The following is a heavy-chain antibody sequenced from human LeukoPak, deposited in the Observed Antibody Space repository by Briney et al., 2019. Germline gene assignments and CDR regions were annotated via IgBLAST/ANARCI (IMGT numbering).Heavy chain of an antibody. CDR3: ARDARGYYYDSSGYYLSY. CDR1: GFTFSSYS. Sequence: GGSLRLSCAASGFTFSSYSMNWVRQAPGKGLEWVSSISSSSSYIYYADSVKGRFTISRDNAKNSLYLQMNSLRAEDTAVYYCARDARGYYYDSSGYYLSYWGQGTLVTVSS. D-gene: IGHD3-22*01. V-gene: IGHV3-21*01. J-gene: IGHJ4*02. CDR2: ISSSSSYI.